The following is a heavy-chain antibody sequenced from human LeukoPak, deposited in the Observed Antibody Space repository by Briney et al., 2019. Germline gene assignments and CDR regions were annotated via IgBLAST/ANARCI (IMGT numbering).Heavy chain of an antibody. D-gene: IGHD2-2*01. Sequence: GGSLRLSCAASGFTFSSYAMSWVRQAPGKGLEWVSAISGSGGSTYYADSVKGRFTISRDNSKNTLYLQMNSLRAEDTAVYYCAKEMWGIVVVPAAMVAQVFDHWGQGTLVTVSS. J-gene: IGHJ4*02. CDR1: GFTFSSYA. CDR3: AKEMWGIVVVPAAMVAQVFDH. CDR2: ISGSGGST. V-gene: IGHV3-23*01.